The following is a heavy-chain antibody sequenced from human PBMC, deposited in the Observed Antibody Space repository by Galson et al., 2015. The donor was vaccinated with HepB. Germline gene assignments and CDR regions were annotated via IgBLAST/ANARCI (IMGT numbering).Heavy chain of an antibody. CDR1: GGSISSYY. CDR2: IYYSGST. Sequence: ETLSLTCTVSGGSISSYYWSWIRQPPGKGLEWIGYIYYSGSTNYNPSLKSRVTISVDTSKNQFSLKLSSVTAADTAVYYCARGGGASSSAFFSYSSSWYFDYWGQGTLVTVSS. V-gene: IGHV4-59*01. J-gene: IGHJ4*02. D-gene: IGHD6-13*01. CDR3: ARGGGASSSAFFSYSSSWYFDY.